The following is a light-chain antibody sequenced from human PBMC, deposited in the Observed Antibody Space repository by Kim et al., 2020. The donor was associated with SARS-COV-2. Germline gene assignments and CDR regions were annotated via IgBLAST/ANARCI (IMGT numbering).Light chain of an antibody. CDR2: GKN. CDR1: SLRRYY. V-gene: IGLV3-19*01. CDR3: NSRDSSGNPWV. Sequence: SSELTQDPAVSVALGQTVRITCQGDSLRRYYASWYQQKPGQAPLLVIYGKNNRPSGIPDRFSGSSSGNTASLTITGAQAEDEADYYCNSRDSSGNPWVFG. J-gene: IGLJ3*02.